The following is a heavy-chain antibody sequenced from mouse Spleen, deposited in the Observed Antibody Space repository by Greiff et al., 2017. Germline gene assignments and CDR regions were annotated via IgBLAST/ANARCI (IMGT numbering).Heavy chain of an antibody. CDR3: TRDGYSFDY. J-gene: IGHJ2*01. CDR1: GYTFTDYE. Sequence: QVQLQQSGAELVRPGASVTLSCKASGYTFTDYEMHWVKQTPVHGLEWIGAIDPETGGTAYNQKFKGKAILTADKSSSTAYMELRSLTSEDSAVYYCTRDGYSFDYWGQGTTLTVSS. D-gene: IGHD2-3*01. CDR2: IDPETGGT. V-gene: IGHV1-15*01.